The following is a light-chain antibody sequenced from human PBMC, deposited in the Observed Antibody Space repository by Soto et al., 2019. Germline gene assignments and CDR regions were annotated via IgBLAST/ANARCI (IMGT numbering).Light chain of an antibody. CDR2: DDD. CDR3: GSWDSSLSAYV. V-gene: IGLV1-51*01. CDR1: SSNIGGNS. Sequence: QSVLTQPPSVSAAPGQRVTISCSGSSSNIGGNSVSWYQQLPGTAPKILMYDDDKRPSGIPDRFSGSKSGTSATLGITGFQTGDEADHYCGSWDSSLSAYVFGTGTKVTVL. J-gene: IGLJ1*01.